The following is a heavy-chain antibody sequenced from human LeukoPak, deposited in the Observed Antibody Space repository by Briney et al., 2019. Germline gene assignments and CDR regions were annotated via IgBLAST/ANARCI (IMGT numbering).Heavy chain of an antibody. CDR2: ISSSSSYI. D-gene: IGHD5-18*01. CDR1: GFTFSSYN. CDR3: ARDGDEYSYGYGDAFDI. J-gene: IGHJ3*02. V-gene: IGHV3-21*01. Sequence: GGSLRLSCAASGFTFSSYNMNWVRQAPGKGLEWGSSISSSSSYIYYADSVKGRFTISRDNAKKSLYLQMNSLRVEDTAVYYCARDGDEYSYGYGDAFDIWGQGTMVTVSS.